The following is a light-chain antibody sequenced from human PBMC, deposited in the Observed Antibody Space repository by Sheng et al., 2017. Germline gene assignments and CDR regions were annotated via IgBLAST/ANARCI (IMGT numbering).Light chain of an antibody. CDR3: LQDYNYPYT. J-gene: IGKJ2*01. CDR2: AAS. CDR1: QDIGSF. Sequence: AIQLTQSPASLSASVGDRVTITCRASQDIGSFLAWFQQKPGKAPKLLIYAASSLQSGVPSRFSGSGSGTDFTLTISSLQPEDFATFYCLQDYNYPYTFGQGTKLEI. V-gene: IGKV1-6*01.